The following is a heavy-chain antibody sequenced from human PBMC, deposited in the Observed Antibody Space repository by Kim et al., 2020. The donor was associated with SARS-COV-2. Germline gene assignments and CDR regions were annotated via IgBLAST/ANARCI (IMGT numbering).Heavy chain of an antibody. Sequence: STYYNPSLKSRVTISVDTSKNQFSLKLSSVTAADTAVYYCARDSSSTYDYWGQGTLVTVSS. CDR3: ARDSSSTYDY. D-gene: IGHD6-6*01. V-gene: IGHV4-31*02. J-gene: IGHJ4*02. CDR2: ST.